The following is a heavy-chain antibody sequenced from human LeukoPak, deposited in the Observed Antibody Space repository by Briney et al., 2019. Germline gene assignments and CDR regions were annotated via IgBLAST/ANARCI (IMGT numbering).Heavy chain of an antibody. CDR2: IYYSGST. D-gene: IGHD6-13*01. V-gene: IGHV4-59*01. CDR3: ARVDPYSLREDY. J-gene: IGHJ4*02. Sequence: SETLSLTCTVSGGSISSYYWSWIRQPPGKGLEWIGYIYYSGSTNYNPSLKSRVTISVDTSKNQFSLKLSSVTAADTAVYYCARVDPYSLREDYWGQGTLVTVSS. CDR1: GGSISSYY.